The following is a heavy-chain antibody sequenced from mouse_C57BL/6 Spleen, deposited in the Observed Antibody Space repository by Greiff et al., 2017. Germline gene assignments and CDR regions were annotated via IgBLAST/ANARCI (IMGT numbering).Heavy chain of an antibody. V-gene: IGHV1-82*01. CDR3: ARRGITTVVEDY. CDR2: IYPGDGDT. D-gene: IGHD1-1*01. Sequence: VKLQQSGPELVKPGASVKISCKASGYAFSSSWMNWVKQRPGKGLEWIGRIYPGDGDTNYNGKFKGKATLTADKSSSTAYMQLSSLTSEDYAVYFCARRGITTVVEDYWGQGTTLTVSS. J-gene: IGHJ2*01. CDR1: GYAFSSSW.